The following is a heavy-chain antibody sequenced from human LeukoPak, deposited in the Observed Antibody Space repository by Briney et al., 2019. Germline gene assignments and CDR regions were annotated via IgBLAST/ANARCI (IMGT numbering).Heavy chain of an antibody. J-gene: IGHJ3*02. CDR2: ISGSGSTI. Sequence: GGSLRLSCAASGFTFSDYYMSWIRQAPGKGLEWVSYISGSGSTIYYADSVKGRFTISRDNAKNSLYLQMNSLRAEDTAVYYCARDRIRKNQRVGADAFDIWGQGTLVTVSS. CDR1: GFTFSDYY. V-gene: IGHV3-11*01. D-gene: IGHD1-26*01. CDR3: ARDRIRKNQRVGADAFDI.